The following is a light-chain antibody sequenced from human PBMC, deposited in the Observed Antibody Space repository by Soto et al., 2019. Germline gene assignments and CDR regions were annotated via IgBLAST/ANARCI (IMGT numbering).Light chain of an antibody. V-gene: IGKV1-5*01. J-gene: IGKJ1*01. CDR1: QSISNW. CDR2: DAS. Sequence: DIQMTQSPSTLSASVGDRVTVTCRASQSISNWLAWYQQKPGKAPKLLIYDASSLESGVPSSFSGSGSGTEFTLTISSLHPDDFATYYCQQYKSYSRTFGQGTKVEIK. CDR3: QQYKSYSRT.